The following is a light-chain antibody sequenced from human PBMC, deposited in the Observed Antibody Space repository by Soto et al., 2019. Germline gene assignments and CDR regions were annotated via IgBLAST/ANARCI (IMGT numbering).Light chain of an antibody. Sequence: QSALTQPASVSGSPGQSITISCTGTSSDVGGYNYVSWYQQHPGKAPKLMIYDVSNRPSGVSNRFSGSKSGNTASLTISGLQAEDEADYHCSSYTSSSTPSVVFGGGTQLTVL. CDR1: SSDVGGYNY. CDR2: DVS. CDR3: SSYTSSSTPSVV. J-gene: IGLJ2*01. V-gene: IGLV2-14*01.